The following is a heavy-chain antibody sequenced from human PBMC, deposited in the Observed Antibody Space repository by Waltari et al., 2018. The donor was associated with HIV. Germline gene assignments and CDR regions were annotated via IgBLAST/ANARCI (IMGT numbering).Heavy chain of an antibody. CDR3: ARGPSLRAFRGNLYFNSSLDV. D-gene: IGHD1-1*01. J-gene: IGHJ6*02. Sequence: SRVRHSPGKGLEWIGEIDQSGASRFNPSLKRRITISMDTSRSHFALKLSPVSPADTAVYYCARGPSLRAFRGNLYFNSSLDVWGQGTTVTVSS. CDR2: IDQSGAS. V-gene: IGHV4-34*01.